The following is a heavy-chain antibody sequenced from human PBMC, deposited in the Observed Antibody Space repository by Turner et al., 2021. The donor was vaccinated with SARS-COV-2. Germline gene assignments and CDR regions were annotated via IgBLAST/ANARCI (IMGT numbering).Heavy chain of an antibody. Sequence: EVELVESGGGLVQPGGSLRLSCAASGFTFNTYAMSWVRQAPGKGLVWVSVVSGLGDTRFYADSVRGRFTISRDNTKNRVYLQMNSLRPDDTALYYCVRDCPRPGDRDALDIWGQGTMVTVSS. J-gene: IGHJ3*02. CDR1: GFTFNTYA. V-gene: IGHV3-23*04. D-gene: IGHD7-27*01. CDR2: VSGLGDTR. CDR3: VRDCPRPGDRDALDI.